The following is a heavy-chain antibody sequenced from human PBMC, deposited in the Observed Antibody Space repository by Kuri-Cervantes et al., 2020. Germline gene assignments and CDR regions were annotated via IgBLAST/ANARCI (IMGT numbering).Heavy chain of an antibody. CDR2: INNEGSIT. CDR3: ALGGYSYGNYAFDI. D-gene: IGHD5-18*01. Sequence: GESLKISCAASGFTFSSYWMHWVRRAPGKGLVWVSRINNEGSITTYADSVKGRFTISRDNAKNTLYLQMNSLRAEDTAVYYCALGGYSYGNYAFDIWGQGTMVTVSS. CDR1: GFTFSSYW. J-gene: IGHJ3*02. V-gene: IGHV3-74*01.